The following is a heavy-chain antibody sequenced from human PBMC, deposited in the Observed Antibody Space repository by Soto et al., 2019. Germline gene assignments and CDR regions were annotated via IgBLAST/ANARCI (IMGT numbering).Heavy chain of an antibody. V-gene: IGHV1-8*01. CDR2: MNPNSGNT. Sequence: QVQLVQSGAEVKKPGASVKVSCKASGYTFTSYDINWVRQATGQGLEWMGWMNPNSGNTGYAQKFQGRVTMTRNTSISTAYMELSSLRSEDTAVYYCARGRFLEWLLPSEGYGMDVWGQGTTVTVSS. CDR1: GYTFTSYD. J-gene: IGHJ6*02. CDR3: ARGRFLEWLLPSEGYGMDV. D-gene: IGHD3-3*01.